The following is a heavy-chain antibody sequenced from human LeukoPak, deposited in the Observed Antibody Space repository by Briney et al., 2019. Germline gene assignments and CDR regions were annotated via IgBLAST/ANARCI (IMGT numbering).Heavy chain of an antibody. D-gene: IGHD3-9*01. CDR2: IYYTGST. CDR3: ATLTGYSSESWFDP. Sequence: PSETLSLTCAVYGGSFSSYYWSWIRQPPGKGLEWSGYIYYTGSTNYNPSLKSRVTISVDTSKNQFSLKLSSVTAADTAVYYCATLTGYSSESWFDPWGQGILVTVSS. V-gene: IGHV4-59*01. CDR1: GGSFSSYY. J-gene: IGHJ5*02.